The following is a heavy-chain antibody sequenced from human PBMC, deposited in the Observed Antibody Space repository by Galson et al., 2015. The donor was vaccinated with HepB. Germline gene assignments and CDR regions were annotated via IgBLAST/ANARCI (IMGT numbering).Heavy chain of an antibody. J-gene: IGHJ6*02. CDR1: GYTFTSYG. Sequence: QSGAEVKKPGASVKVSCKASGYTFTSYGISWVRQAPGQGLEWMGWISAYNGNTNYAQKLQGRVTMTTDTSTSTAYMELRSLRSDDTAVYYCARIDSSGYYGYYYYYGMDVWGQGTTVTVSS. CDR2: ISAYNGNT. CDR3: ARIDSSGYYGYYYYYGMDV. D-gene: IGHD3-22*01. V-gene: IGHV1-18*01.